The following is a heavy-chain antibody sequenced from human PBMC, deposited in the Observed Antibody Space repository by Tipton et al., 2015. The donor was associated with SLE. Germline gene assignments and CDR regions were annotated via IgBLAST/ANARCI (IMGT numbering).Heavy chain of an antibody. CDR2: ISYSGST. J-gene: IGHJ3*02. CDR1: GDSMNSYH. V-gene: IGHV4-59*01. Sequence: TLSLTCTVYGDSMNSYHWSWIRQPPGKGLEWIGYISYSGSTNYNPSLKSRLTISGDTSKNQFSLKLTSVTAADTAVYYCARDKPYDIWGQGTMVTVSS. CDR3: ARDKPYDI.